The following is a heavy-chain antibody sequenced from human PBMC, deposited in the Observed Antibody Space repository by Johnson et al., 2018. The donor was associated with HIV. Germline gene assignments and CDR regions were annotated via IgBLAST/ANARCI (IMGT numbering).Heavy chain of an antibody. V-gene: IGHV3-23*04. CDR1: GFTFSSYA. J-gene: IGHJ3*02. CDR3: AKGGGEWELWCAFDI. CDR2: ISGSGGST. D-gene: IGHD1-26*01. Sequence: VQLVESGGGLVQSGGSLRLSCAASGFTFSSYAMNCVRQAPGKGLEWVSVISGSGGSTYYADSVKGRFTISRDNSKNTLNLQMNSLRAEDTAVYYCAKGGGEWELWCAFDIWGQGTMVTVSS.